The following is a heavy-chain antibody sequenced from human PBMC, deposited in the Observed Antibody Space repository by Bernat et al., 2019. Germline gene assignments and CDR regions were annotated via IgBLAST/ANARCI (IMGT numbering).Heavy chain of an antibody. CDR2: SKRRSDGGTT. Sequence: EEHLVESGGGLVKPGGSLRLSCAASGFIFSDAWISWVRQAPGKGLEWVGRSKRRSDGGTTDFATPVKGRFTISRDDSKNMLYLQMNSLKTEDTAVYYCTTHPHYWGPGTVVTVSS. CDR3: TTHPHY. J-gene: IGHJ4*02. V-gene: IGHV3-15*01. CDR1: GFIFSDAW.